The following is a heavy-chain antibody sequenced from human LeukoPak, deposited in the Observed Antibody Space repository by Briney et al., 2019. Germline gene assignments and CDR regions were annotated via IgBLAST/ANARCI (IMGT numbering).Heavy chain of an antibody. CDR3: ASVLYCGADCCSGRYFFDY. Sequence: ASVKVSCKASGYTFTSYDMHWVRQAPGQGLEWMGIINPSGDSTSYAQKFQGRVTMTRDTSTSTVYMELSSLRSEDTAVYYCASVLYCGADCCSGRYFFDYWGQGILVTVSS. CDR2: INPSGDST. D-gene: IGHD2-21*02. CDR1: GYTFTSYD. J-gene: IGHJ4*02. V-gene: IGHV1-46*01.